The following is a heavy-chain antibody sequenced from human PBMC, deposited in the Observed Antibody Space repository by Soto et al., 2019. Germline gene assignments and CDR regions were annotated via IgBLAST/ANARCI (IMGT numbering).Heavy chain of an antibody. CDR1: GFIFSNYG. J-gene: IGHJ4*02. CDR2: ISFDGKNR. D-gene: IGHD2-15*01. V-gene: IGHV3-30*18. CDR3: AKRGGVVGGSEHPFFEY. Sequence: QVQLVESGGGVVQPGKSLRLSCAASGFIFSNYGMHWVRQAPGKGLEWVALISFDGKNRKYADSVKDRFTIYRDNPKNTLYLEMNSLRPEDTAFYYCAKRGGVVGGSEHPFFEYWGQGTLVTVSS.